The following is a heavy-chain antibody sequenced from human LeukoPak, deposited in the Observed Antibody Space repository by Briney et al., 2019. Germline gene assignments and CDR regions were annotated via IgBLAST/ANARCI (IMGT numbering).Heavy chain of an antibody. D-gene: IGHD3-10*01. V-gene: IGHV4-39*01. CDR2: ITFSGNT. CDR3: ARYYGSGSKTVRAIDY. CDR1: SGSLSSTSHY. J-gene: IGHJ4*02. Sequence: SETLSLTCTVSSGSLSSTSHYWGWIRQPPGAGLEWIASITFSGNTYYNPSLKSRVTVSIDTSRDQFFLRVTSVTAADTAVYYCARYYGSGSKTVRAIDYWGQGTLVIVSS.